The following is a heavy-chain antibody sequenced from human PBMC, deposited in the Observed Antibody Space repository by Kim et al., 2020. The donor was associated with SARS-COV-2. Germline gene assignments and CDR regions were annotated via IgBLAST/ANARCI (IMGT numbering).Heavy chain of an antibody. Sequence: NYNPSLKSRVTISVDTSKNQFSLKLSSVTAADTAVYYCARGTGSALTFDYWGQGTLVTVSS. D-gene: IGHD3-10*01. V-gene: IGHV4-34*01. J-gene: IGHJ4*02. CDR3: ARGTGSALTFDY.